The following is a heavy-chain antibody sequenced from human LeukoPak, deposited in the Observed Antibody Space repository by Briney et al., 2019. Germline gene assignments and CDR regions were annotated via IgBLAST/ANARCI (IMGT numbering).Heavy chain of an antibody. CDR1: GYTFTGYY. D-gene: IGHD6-19*01. CDR3: ARDRGIAVAAGTSEY. CDR2: ISPNSGGT. V-gene: IGHV1-2*02. J-gene: IGHJ4*02. Sequence: VASVKVSCKAPGYTFTGYYMHWVRQAPGQGLEWMGWISPNSGGTKYAQKFQGRVTMTRDKSINTAYMELSRLRSDDTAVYYCARDRGIAVAAGTSEYWGQGTLVTVSS.